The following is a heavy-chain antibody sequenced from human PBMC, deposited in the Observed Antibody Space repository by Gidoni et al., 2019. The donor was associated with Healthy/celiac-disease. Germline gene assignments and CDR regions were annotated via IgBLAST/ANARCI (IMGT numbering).Heavy chain of an antibody. J-gene: IGHJ3*02. Sequence: QLQLQESGPGLVKPSETLSLTCTVSGGSISSSSYYWGWIRQPPGKGLEWIGSIYYSGSTYYNPSLKSRVTLSLDTSKNQFSLKLSSVTAADTAVYYCARAVTTGYSSILDAFDIWGQGTMVTVSS. CDR3: ARAVTTGYSSILDAFDI. CDR1: GGSISSSSYY. V-gene: IGHV4-39*01. D-gene: IGHD6-13*01. CDR2: IYYSGST.